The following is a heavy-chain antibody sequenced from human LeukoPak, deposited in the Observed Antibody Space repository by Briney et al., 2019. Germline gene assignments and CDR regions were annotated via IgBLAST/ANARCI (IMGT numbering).Heavy chain of an antibody. Sequence: PGGSLRLSCAASGFIFDTYRMNWVRQAPGKGLEWVSSISASGSYIYYADSLRGRFTMSRDNTKNSLYLQMSSLRAEDTAVYYCARDSPGTTASDYWGQGTLVTVSS. CDR2: ISASGSYI. D-gene: IGHD1-1*01. J-gene: IGHJ4*02. CDR1: GFIFDTYR. V-gene: IGHV3-21*01. CDR3: ARDSPGTTASDY.